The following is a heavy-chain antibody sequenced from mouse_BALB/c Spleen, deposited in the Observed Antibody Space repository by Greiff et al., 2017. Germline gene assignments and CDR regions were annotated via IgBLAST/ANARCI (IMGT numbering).Heavy chain of an antibody. CDR3: ARGVITSFYAMDY. D-gene: IGHD2-4*01. CDR1: GFTFSSFG. CDR2: ISSGSSTI. Sequence: EVKLMESGGGLVQPGGSRKLSCAASGFTFSSFGMHWVRQAPEKGLEWVAYISSGSSTIYYADTVKGRFTISRDNPKNTLFLQMTSLRSEDTAMYYCARGVITSFYAMDYWGQGTSVTVSS. J-gene: IGHJ4*01. V-gene: IGHV5-17*02.